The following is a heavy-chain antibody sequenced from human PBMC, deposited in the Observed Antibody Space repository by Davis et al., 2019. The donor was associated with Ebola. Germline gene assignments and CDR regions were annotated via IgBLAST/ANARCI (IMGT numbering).Heavy chain of an antibody. J-gene: IGHJ4*02. V-gene: IGHV1-2*02. Sequence: ASVKVSCKSSRYTFTSFGMHWVRQAPGQGLEWMGWINPNSGGTNYAQKFQGRVTMTRDTSISTAYMELSRLRSDDTAVYYCARRSNDSSGYLPPYAYWGQGTLVTVSS. CDR3: ARRSNDSSGYLPPYAY. D-gene: IGHD3-22*01. CDR1: RYTFTSFG. CDR2: INPNSGGT.